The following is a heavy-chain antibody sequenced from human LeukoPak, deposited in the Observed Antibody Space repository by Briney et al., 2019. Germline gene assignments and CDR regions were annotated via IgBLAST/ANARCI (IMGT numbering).Heavy chain of an antibody. CDR1: GFTFSSYA. D-gene: IGHD6-13*01. J-gene: IGHJ3*02. V-gene: IGHV3-23*01. CDR2: ISGSGGST. Sequence: GWSRRLSCAASGFTFSSYAMSWVRQAPGKGLEWVSAISGSGGSTYYADSVKGRFTISRDNSKNTLYLQMNSLRAEDTAVYYCAKGRAYSSSWYTPLDRRDAFDIWGQGTMVTVSS. CDR3: AKGRAYSSSWYTPLDRRDAFDI.